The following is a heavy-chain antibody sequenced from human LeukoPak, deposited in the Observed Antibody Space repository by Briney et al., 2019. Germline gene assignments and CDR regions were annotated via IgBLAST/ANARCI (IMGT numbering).Heavy chain of an antibody. CDR3: AKGRRGYSYGSVAFDI. D-gene: IGHD5-18*01. J-gene: IGHJ3*02. CDR2: ISWNLGSI. CDR1: GFTFDDYA. V-gene: IGHV3-9*01. Sequence: PGGSLRLSCAASGFTFDDYAMHWVRHAPGKGLEWVSGISWNLGSIGYADSVKGRFTISRDNAKNSLYLQMNSLRAEDTALYYCAKGRRGYSYGSVAFDIWGQGTMVTVSS.